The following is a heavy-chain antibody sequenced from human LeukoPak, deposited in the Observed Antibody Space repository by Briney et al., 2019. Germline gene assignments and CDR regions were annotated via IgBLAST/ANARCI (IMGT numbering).Heavy chain of an antibody. Sequence: ASVKVSCKTSGYTFTTYDINWVRQATGQGLEWMGWMNPKSGNSGYAQKFQGRVTMTRDTSISTAYMELSSLTSEDTAVYYCARVYGPIDYWVQGTLVTVSS. CDR3: ARVYGPIDY. V-gene: IGHV1-8*01. J-gene: IGHJ4*02. CDR2: MNPKSGNS. D-gene: IGHD2-8*01. CDR1: GYTFTTYD.